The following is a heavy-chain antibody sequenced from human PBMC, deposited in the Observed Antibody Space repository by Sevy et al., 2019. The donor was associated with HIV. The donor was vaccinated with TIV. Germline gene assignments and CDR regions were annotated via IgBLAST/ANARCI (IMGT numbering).Heavy chain of an antibody. CDR3: ARHVYRGQQLVRWEPDAFDI. Sequence: GESLKISCKGSGYSFTSYWIGWVRQMPEKGLEWMGIIYPGDSDTRYSPSFQGQVTISADKSISTAYLQWSSLKASDTAMYYCARHVYRGQQLVRWEPDAFDIWGQGTMVTVSS. V-gene: IGHV5-51*01. D-gene: IGHD6-13*01. CDR1: GYSFTSYW. J-gene: IGHJ3*02. CDR2: IYPGDSDT.